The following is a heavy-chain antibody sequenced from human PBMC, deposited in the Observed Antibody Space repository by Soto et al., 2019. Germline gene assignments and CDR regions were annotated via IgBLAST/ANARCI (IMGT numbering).Heavy chain of an antibody. CDR3: ARLMGTSFDL. V-gene: IGHV3-72*01. J-gene: IGHJ4*02. CDR1: GFTLSDHH. D-gene: IGHD2-8*01. Sequence: GGSLRLSCAASGFTLSDHHMDWVRQAPGKGLEWVGRARNKANSYTTACAASVKGRLTITRDDSKNSLSLQMNSLKTEDTAVYFCARLMGTSFDLWGQGTLVTVSS. CDR2: ARNKANSYTT.